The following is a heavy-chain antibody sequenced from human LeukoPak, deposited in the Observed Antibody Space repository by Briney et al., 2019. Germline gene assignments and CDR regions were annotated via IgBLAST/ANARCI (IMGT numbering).Heavy chain of an antibody. Sequence: GGSLRLSCAASGFNVSSNYMSWVRQAPGKGLEWVSVIYSGGSTYYADSVKGRFTVSRDNYKNTLCLQLNSLRAEDTAVYFCAKGRGAAAKVFDYWGQGTLVTVSS. V-gene: IGHV3-53*01. J-gene: IGHJ4*02. CDR2: IYSGGST. CDR3: AKGRGAAAKVFDY. CDR1: GFNVSSNY. D-gene: IGHD6-13*01.